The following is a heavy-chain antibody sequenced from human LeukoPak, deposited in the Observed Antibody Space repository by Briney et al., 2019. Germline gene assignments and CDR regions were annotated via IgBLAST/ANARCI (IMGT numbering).Heavy chain of an antibody. V-gene: IGHV1-69*05. J-gene: IGHJ5*02. Sequence: GASVKVSCKASGGTFSSYAISWVRQAPGQGLEWMGGIIPIFGTANYAQKFQGRVTITTDESTSTAYMELSSQRSEDTAVYYCARFRGVITSNNWFDPWGQGTLVTVSS. D-gene: IGHD1-14*01. CDR1: GGTFSSYA. CDR2: IIPIFGTA. CDR3: ARFRGVITSNNWFDP.